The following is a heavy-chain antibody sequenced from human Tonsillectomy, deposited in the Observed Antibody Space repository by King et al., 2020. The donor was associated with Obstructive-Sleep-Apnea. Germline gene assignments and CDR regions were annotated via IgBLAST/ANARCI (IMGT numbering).Heavy chain of an antibody. V-gene: IGHV4-38-2*02. CDR1: GYSINRGYY. CDR3: ARVPGSYAPFDY. J-gene: IGHJ4*02. Sequence: QLQESGPGLVKPSETLSLTCTVSGYSINRGYYWGWIRHPPGKGLEYIWNIYHSGSTYYSPSLKSRLTISVVTSKNQFSLKLNSVPAADTAVEYCARVPGSYAPFDYWGQGTLVTVSS. CDR2: IYHSGST. D-gene: IGHD1-26*01.